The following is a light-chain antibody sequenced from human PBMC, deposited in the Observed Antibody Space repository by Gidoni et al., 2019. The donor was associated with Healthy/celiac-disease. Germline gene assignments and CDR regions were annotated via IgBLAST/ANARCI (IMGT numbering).Light chain of an antibody. J-gene: IGLJ2*01. V-gene: IGLV1-44*01. CDR3: AAWDDSLNGYVV. CDR1: RSDIGSNT. Sequence: QSVLTQPPSASGTPGQRVTISCSGSRSDIGSNTVNWYQQLPGTAPKLLIYSNNPRPSGVPDRFSGSKSGTSASLAISGLQSEDEADYYCAAWDDSLNGYVVFGGGTKLTVL. CDR2: SNN.